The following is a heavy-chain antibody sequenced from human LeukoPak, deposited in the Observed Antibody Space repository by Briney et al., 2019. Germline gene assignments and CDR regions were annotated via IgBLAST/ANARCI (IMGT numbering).Heavy chain of an antibody. CDR3: ARDDILGAAPDY. CDR2: IIPIFGTA. V-gene: IGHV1-69*05. J-gene: IGHJ4*02. D-gene: IGHD1-26*01. CDR1: GGTFSSYA. Sequence: GASVKVSCKASGGTFSSYAISWVRQAPGQGLEWMGRIIPIFGTANYAQKLQGRVTMTTDTSTSTAYMELGSLRSDDTAVYYCARDDILGAAPDYWGQGTRVTVSS.